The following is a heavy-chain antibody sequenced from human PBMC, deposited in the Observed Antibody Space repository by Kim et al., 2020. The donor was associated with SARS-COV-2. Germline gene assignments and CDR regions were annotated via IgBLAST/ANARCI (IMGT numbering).Heavy chain of an antibody. J-gene: IGHJ4*02. CDR2: INAGNGNT. CDR1: GYTFTSYA. CDR3: ARDLLLGVGVALKQQLVAY. V-gene: IGHV1-3*01. Sequence: ASVKVSCKASGYTFTSYAMHWVRQAPGQRLEWMGWINAGNGNTKYSQKFQGRVTITRDTSASTAYMELSSLRSEDTAVYYCARDLLLGVGVALKQQLVAYWGQGTLVTVSS. D-gene: IGHD6-13*01.